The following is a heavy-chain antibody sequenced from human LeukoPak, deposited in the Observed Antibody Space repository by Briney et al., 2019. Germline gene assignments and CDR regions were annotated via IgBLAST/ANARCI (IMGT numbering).Heavy chain of an antibody. CDR3: AKSGDYLWDY. J-gene: IGHJ4*02. V-gene: IGHV4-4*02. Sequence: PSETLSLTCAVSGGSISTNNWWSWVRQPPGRGLEWIGEIYHTGSTNYSPSLRSRVTMSIDKSNNQFSLNLNSVTAADTAVYYCAKSGDYLWDYWGQGTLVTVSS. D-gene: IGHD3-16*01. CDR2: IYHTGST. CDR1: GGSISTNNW.